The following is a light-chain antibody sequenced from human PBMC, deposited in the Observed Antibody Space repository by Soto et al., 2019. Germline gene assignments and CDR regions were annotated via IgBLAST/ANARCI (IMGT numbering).Light chain of an antibody. J-gene: IGKJ3*01. CDR3: QQSNSFPFT. CDR2: AAS. CDR1: QSINKY. Sequence: DIQMTQSPSSLSASVGDRVTITCRASQSINKYINWYQQKPGKAPKLLINAASSLQSGVPSRFSGSGSGTDFTLTISNLQPEDSATYYCQQSNSFPFTFGPGTKVDIK. V-gene: IGKV1-39*01.